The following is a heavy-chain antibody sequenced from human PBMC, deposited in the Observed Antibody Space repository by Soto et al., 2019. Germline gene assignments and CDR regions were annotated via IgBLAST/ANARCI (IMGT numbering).Heavy chain of an antibody. D-gene: IGHD5-18*01. CDR2: ISCNGGST. Sequence: PGGSLRLSCAASGFTFSSYAMSWVRQAPGKGLEWGLAISCNGGSTYYADSVKGRITISRDKSKNTLYLQMNSLRAEDTAVYYCAKDLNSPFRYYYGMDVWGQGTTVTVSS. V-gene: IGHV3-23*01. CDR3: AKDLNSPFRYYYGMDV. J-gene: IGHJ6*02. CDR1: GFTFSSYA.